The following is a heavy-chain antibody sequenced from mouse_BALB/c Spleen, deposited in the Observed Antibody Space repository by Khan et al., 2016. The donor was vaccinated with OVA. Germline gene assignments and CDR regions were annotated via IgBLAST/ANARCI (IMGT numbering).Heavy chain of an antibody. CDR2: ITYSGST. CDR3: ARRSV. J-gene: IGHJ1*01. CDR1: GYSITSDYA. Sequence: EVKLLESGPGLVKPSQSLSLTCTVTGYSITSDYAWNWIRQFPGNKLEWMGYITYSGSTSYNPSLKSRISITRDTSKNQFFLQLNSVTTADTATYFCARRSVWGAGTTVTVSS. V-gene: IGHV3-2*02.